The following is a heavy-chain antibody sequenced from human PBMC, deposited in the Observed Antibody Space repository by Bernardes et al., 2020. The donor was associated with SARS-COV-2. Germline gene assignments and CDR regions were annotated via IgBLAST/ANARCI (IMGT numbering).Heavy chain of an antibody. J-gene: IGHJ4*02. CDR2: MNPNSGNT. CDR1: GYTFTSYD. D-gene: IGHD3-22*01. Sequence: AAVKVSCKASGYTFTSYDINWVRQATGQGLEWMGWMNPNSGNTGYAQKFQGRVTMTRNTSISTAYMELSSLRSEDTAVYYCARRGSGYREYYFDYWGQGTLVTGSS. CDR3: ARRGSGYREYYFDY. V-gene: IGHV1-8*01.